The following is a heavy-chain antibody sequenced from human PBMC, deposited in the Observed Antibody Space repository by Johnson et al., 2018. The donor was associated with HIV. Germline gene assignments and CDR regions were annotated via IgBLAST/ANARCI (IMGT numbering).Heavy chain of an antibody. CDR2: ISSSRNST. D-gene: IGHD3-9*01. J-gene: IGHJ3*02. Sequence: VQLVESGGGLVKPGGSLRLSCAVSGFIFRDYYMSWIRQAPGKGLEWVSYISSSRNSTNYADSVKGRFTTSRDIAKNSLSLQMNSLRAEDTAIYYCAREEGSDILTRGDAFDIWGQGTMVAVSS. CDR3: AREEGSDILTRGDAFDI. V-gene: IGHV3-11*04. CDR1: GFIFRDYY.